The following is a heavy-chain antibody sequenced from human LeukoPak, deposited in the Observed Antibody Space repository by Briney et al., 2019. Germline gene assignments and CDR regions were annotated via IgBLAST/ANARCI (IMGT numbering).Heavy chain of an antibody. CDR2: ISGYNGNT. J-gene: IGHJ3*02. CDR3: AREHVDTSFDI. D-gene: IGHD5-18*01. V-gene: IGHV1-18*01. Sequence: ASVKVSCKASGYTFTSYGIIWVRQAPGQGLEGMGWISGYNGNTNYAQKLQGRVTMTTDTSTSTAYMELRSLRSDDTAVYYCAREHVDTSFDIWGQGTMVTVSS. CDR1: GYTFTSYG.